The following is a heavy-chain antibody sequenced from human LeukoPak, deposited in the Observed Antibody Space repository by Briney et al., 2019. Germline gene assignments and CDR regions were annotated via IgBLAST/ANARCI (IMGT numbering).Heavy chain of an antibody. D-gene: IGHD5-18*01. V-gene: IGHV3-7*01. CDR3: ARAPDTAMVTPYDY. J-gene: IGHJ4*02. Sequence: GGSLRLSCAASGFTFSSYWMSWVRQAPGKGLEWVANIKQDGSEKYYVDSVKGRFTISRDNAKNSLYPQMNSLRAEDTAVYYCARAPDTAMVTPYDYWGQGTLVTVSS. CDR1: GFTFSSYW. CDR2: IKQDGSEK.